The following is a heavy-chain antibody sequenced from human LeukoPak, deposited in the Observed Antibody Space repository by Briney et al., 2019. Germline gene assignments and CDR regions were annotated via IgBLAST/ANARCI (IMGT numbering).Heavy chain of an antibody. CDR1: GFTVSSYG. CDR3: ARALYSGSFYGMDV. CDR2: IWNDGSNK. V-gene: IGHV3-33*01. J-gene: IGHJ6*02. Sequence: GRSLRLSCAASGFTVSSYGMHWVRQSPGKGLEWVALIWNDGSNKYYADSVKGRIAISRDNSKNTLYLQMNSLRAEDTAVYYCARALYSGSFYGMDVWGQGTTVTVSS. D-gene: IGHD1-26*01.